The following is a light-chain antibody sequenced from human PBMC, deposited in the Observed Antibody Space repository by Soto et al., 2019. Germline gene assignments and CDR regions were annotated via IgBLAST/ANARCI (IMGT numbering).Light chain of an antibody. J-gene: IGKJ4*01. CDR2: AAS. CDR3: QQLESYPST. V-gene: IGKV1-9*01. Sequence: IQSTPSPLSLSKSLGSRFTITCLSMQVLTAHLSWYKQKPGKASTLLISAASTFHKGVPSRFSGSPSGTDFTLTISSLQPEDFATYYCQQLESYPSTFGGGTKV. CDR1: QVLTAH.